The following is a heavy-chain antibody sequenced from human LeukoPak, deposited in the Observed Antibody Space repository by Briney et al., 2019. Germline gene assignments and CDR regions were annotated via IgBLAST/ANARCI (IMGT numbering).Heavy chain of an antibody. J-gene: IGHJ6*03. Sequence: SETLSLTCTVSGASISSYSWSWIRQRPGKGLEWIAYIYLDGNTDFQPSLKSRVTMSVDSSKNQVSLKLTSVTAADTAVYFCARRRGDMATIPDYHYYYMDVWGKGTTVTVSS. CDR1: GASISSYS. CDR2: IYLDGNT. CDR3: ARRRGDMATIPDYHYYYMDV. V-gene: IGHV4-4*08. D-gene: IGHD5-24*01.